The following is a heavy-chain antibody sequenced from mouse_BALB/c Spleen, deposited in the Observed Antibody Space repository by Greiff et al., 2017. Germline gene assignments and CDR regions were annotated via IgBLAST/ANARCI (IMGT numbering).Heavy chain of an antibody. Sequence: VKLQQSGAELARPGASVKLSCKASGYTFTSYWMQWVKQRPGQGLEWIGAIYPGDGDTRYTQKFKGKATLTADKSSSTAYMQLSSLASEDSAVYYCARNGYYEDYWGQGTTLTVSS. V-gene: IGHV1-87*01. D-gene: IGHD2-3*01. CDR3: ARNGYYEDY. CDR1: GYTFTSYW. CDR2: IYPGDGDT. J-gene: IGHJ2*01.